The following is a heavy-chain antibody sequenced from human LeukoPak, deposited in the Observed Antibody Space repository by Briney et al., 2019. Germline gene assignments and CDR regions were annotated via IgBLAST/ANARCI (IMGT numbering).Heavy chain of an antibody. Sequence: ASVKVSCKASGYTFTSYYMHWVRQAPGQGLEWMGIINPSGGSTSYAQKFQGRVTITADESTSTAYMELSSLRSEDTAVYYCAIPGYSSDRGRFDPWGQGTLVTVSS. CDR3: AIPGYSSDRGRFDP. CDR1: GYTFTSYY. V-gene: IGHV1-46*01. J-gene: IGHJ5*02. D-gene: IGHD6-19*01. CDR2: INPSGGST.